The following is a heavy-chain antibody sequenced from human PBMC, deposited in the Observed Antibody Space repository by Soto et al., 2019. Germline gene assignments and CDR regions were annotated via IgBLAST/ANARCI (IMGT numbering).Heavy chain of an antibody. J-gene: IGHJ3*02. CDR2: ISWNSGSI. D-gene: IGHD3-3*01. CDR3: AKDKIPGVVTHTFDI. V-gene: IGHV3-9*01. Sequence: GGSLRLSCAASGFTFDDYAMHWVRQAPGKGLEWVSGISWNSGSIGYADSVKGRFTISRDNAKNSLYLQMNSLRAEDTALYYCAKDKIPGVVTHTFDIWGQGTMVTVSS. CDR1: GFTFDDYA.